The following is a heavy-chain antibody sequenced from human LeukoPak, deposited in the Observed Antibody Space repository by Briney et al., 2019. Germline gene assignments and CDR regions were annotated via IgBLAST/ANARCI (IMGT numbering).Heavy chain of an antibody. V-gene: IGHV1-8*03. D-gene: IGHD3-3*01. J-gene: IGHJ3*02. CDR3: ARGAATYYDFWSGYYTGHAFDI. CDR2: MNPNSGNT. CDR1: GYTFTSYD. Sequence: GASVKVSCKASGYTFTSYDINWVRQATGQGLEWMGWMNPNSGNTGYAQKFQGRVTITRNTSISTAYMELSSLRSEDTAVYYCARGAATYYDFWSGYYTGHAFDIWGQGTMVTVSS.